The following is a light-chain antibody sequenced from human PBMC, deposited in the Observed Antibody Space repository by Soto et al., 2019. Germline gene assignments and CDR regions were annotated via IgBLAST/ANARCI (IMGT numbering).Light chain of an antibody. J-gene: IGKJ5*01. CDR1: QSISSY. Sequence: DIQMAQSPSSLSASIGDRVTITCRSSQSISSYLAWYQKKPGKAPKLLIYAASTLHTGVPSRFSGSGSGTEFTLTISSLQPEDFATYYCQQLNSYLITFGQGTRLEIK. V-gene: IGKV1-9*01. CDR3: QQLNSYLIT. CDR2: AAS.